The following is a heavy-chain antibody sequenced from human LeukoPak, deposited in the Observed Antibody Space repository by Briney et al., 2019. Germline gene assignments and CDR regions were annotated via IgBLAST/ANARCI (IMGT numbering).Heavy chain of an antibody. V-gene: IGHV3-23*01. D-gene: IGHD2-15*01. CDR2: ISGSGGST. J-gene: IGHJ4*02. Sequence: GGSLRLSSAASGFTFSSYAMSFVRPAPGKGLECVSAISGSGGSTYYADSVKGRFTISRDNSKNTLYMQMNSLRAEDTAVYYCAKVLNTYSSGGFDYWGQGTLVTVSS. CDR1: GFTFSSYA. CDR3: AKVLNTYSSGGFDY.